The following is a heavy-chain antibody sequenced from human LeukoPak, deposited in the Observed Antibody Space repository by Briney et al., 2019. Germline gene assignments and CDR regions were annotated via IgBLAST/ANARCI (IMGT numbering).Heavy chain of an antibody. Sequence: SETLSLTCTVSGGSISSGSYYWSWIRQPAVKGLEWIGRIYTSGSTNYNPSLKSRVTISVDTSKNQFSLNLSSVTAADTAVYFCVRLRGYPYGYSDYWGQGTLVTVSS. J-gene: IGHJ4*02. V-gene: IGHV4-61*02. CDR2: IYTSGST. CDR3: VRLRGYPYGYSDY. CDR1: GGSISSGSYY. D-gene: IGHD5-18*01.